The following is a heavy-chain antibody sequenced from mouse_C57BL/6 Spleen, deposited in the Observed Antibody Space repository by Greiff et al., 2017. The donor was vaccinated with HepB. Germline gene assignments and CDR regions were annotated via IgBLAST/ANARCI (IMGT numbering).Heavy chain of an antibody. J-gene: IGHJ4*01. V-gene: IGHV1-80*01. D-gene: IGHD1-1*02. CDR1: GYAFSSYW. CDR2: IYPGDGDT. Sequence: QVQLQQSGAELVKPGASVKISCKASGYAFSSYWMNWVKQRPGKGLEWIGQIYPGDGDTNYNGKFKGKATLTADKSSSTAYMQLSSLTSEDSAVYFCARKTMRDPYYAMDYWGQGTSVTVSS. CDR3: ARKTMRDPYYAMDY.